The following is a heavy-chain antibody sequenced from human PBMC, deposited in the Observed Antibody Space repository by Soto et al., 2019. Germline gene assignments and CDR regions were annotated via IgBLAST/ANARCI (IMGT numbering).Heavy chain of an antibody. Sequence: GESLKISCKGSGYSFTSYWISWVRQMPGKGLEWMGRIDPSDSYTNYSPSFQGHVTISADKSISTAYLQWSSLKASDTAMYYCARLSFRYCSSTSCFEHYYSYYYGMDVWGQGTTVTVSS. CDR2: IDPSDSYT. D-gene: IGHD2-2*01. V-gene: IGHV5-10-1*01. J-gene: IGHJ6*02. CDR3: ARLSFRYCSSTSCFEHYYSYYYGMDV. CDR1: GYSFTSYW.